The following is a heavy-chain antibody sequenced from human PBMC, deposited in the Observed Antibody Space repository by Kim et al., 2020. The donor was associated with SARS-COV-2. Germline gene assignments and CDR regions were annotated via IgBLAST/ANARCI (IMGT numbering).Heavy chain of an antibody. V-gene: IGHV3-48*02. J-gene: IGHJ4*02. Sequence: YADSVKGRFTISRDNAKNSLHLQMNSLRDEDTAVYYCVRDCGHRYANDYWGPGTLVTVSS. CDR3: VRDCGHRYANDY. D-gene: IGHD5-18*01.